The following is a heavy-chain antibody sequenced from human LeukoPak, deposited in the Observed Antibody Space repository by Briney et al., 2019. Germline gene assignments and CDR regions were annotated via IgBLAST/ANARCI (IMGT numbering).Heavy chain of an antibody. V-gene: IGHV1-69*13. CDR1: GGTFSSYA. J-gene: IGHJ4*02. CDR2: IIPIFGTA. D-gene: IGHD5-18*01. CDR3: ARDGSELRGYSYGSFDY. Sequence: SVKVSCKASGGTFSSYAISWVRQAPGQGLEWMGGIIPIFGTANYAQKFQGRVTITADESTSTAYMELSSLRSEDTAVYYCARDGSELRGYSYGSFDYWGQGTLVTVSS.